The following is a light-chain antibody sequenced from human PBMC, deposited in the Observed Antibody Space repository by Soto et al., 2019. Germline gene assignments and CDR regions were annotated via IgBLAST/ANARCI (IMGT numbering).Light chain of an antibody. CDR3: QQFYNNPPT. CDR2: WAS. CDR1: PSVFYSSDNKNY. Sequence: SPLSCWSSPSVFYSSDNKNYLSWYQQKPGHSPRLLLSWASTREPGVPDRFSGSGSGTDFALTISSLQIEDVAVYFCQQFYNNPPTFGQGTRLEI. V-gene: IGKV4-1*01. J-gene: IGKJ5*01.